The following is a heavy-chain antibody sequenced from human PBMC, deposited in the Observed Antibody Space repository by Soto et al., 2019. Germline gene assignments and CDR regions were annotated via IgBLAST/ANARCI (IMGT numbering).Heavy chain of an antibody. D-gene: IGHD6-19*01. J-gene: IGHJ4*02. CDR1: GFTFSSYA. V-gene: IGHV3-30-3*01. Sequence: QVQLVESGGGVVQPGRSLRLSCAASGFTFSSYAMHWVRQAPGKGLEWVAVISYDGSNKYYADSVKGRFTISRDNSKNTLYLQMNSLRAEDTAVYYCARDRPWYSSGWYRLLWDYWGQGTLVTVSS. CDR2: ISYDGSNK. CDR3: ARDRPWYSSGWYRLLWDY.